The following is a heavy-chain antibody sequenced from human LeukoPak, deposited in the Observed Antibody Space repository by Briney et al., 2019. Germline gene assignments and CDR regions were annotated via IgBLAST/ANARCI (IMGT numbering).Heavy chain of an antibody. J-gene: IGHJ4*02. V-gene: IGHV4-39*01. Sequence: KPSETLSLTCTVSGGSISSSSYYWGWIRQPPGKGLEWIGSIYYSGSTYYNPSLKGRITISVDTSKNQFSLKLSSVTAADTAVYYCARHPDHYGDYGELYFDYWGQGTLVTVSS. D-gene: IGHD4-17*01. CDR2: IYYSGST. CDR3: ARHPDHYGDYGELYFDY. CDR1: GGSISSSSYY.